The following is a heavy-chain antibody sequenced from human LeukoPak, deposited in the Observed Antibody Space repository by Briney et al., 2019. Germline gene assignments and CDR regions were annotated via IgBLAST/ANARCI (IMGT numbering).Heavy chain of an antibody. D-gene: IGHD6-13*01. CDR1: GYRFANYW. J-gene: IGHJ4*02. V-gene: IGHV5-51*01. CDR3: ARHVGSSDVDF. CDR2: IYPGDSDT. Sequence: GESLKIACKGSGYRFANYWIGWVRQMPGKGLEWMGIIYPGDSDTRYSPSFQGQVTISADKSISTAYLQWSSLQASDTAMYYCARHVGSSDVDFWGQGTLVTVSS.